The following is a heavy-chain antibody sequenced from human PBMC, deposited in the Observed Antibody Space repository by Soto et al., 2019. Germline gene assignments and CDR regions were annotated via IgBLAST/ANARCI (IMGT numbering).Heavy chain of an antibody. CDR3: AGYRVFFGGKLSEVI. CDR1: GYTFTSYY. Sequence: GASVKVSCKASGYTFTSYYMHWVRQAPGQGLEWMGIINPSGGSTSYAQKFQGRVTMTRDTSTSTVYMELSSLRSEDTAVYYCAGYRVFFGGKLSEVIWGQGTLVTVSS. D-gene: IGHD2-15*01. V-gene: IGHV1-46*01. J-gene: IGHJ4*02. CDR2: INPSGGST.